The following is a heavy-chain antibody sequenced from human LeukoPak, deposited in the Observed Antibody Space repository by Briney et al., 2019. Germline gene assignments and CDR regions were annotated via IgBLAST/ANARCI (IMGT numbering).Heavy chain of an antibody. J-gene: IGHJ4*02. V-gene: IGHV3-23*01. Sequence: GGSLRLSCAASGFTFNNYAMTWVRQAPGKGLEWVSTISGSGSSTYYADSVKGRFTISGDNSKNTLYLQMTSLRAEDTALHYCAKEVTAAGTGYFDFWGQGTLVTVSS. CDR2: ISGSGSST. D-gene: IGHD6-13*01. CDR1: GFTFNNYA. CDR3: AKEVTAAGTGYFDF.